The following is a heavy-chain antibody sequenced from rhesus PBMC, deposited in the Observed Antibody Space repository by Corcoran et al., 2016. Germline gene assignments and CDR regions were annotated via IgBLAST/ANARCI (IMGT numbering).Heavy chain of an antibody. CDR3: ASSTGTSFDY. J-gene: IGHJ4*01. CDR1: GGSISSSY. Sequence: QLQLQESGPGLVKPSETLSVTCAVSGGSISSSYWSWIRQAPGKGLEWIGYIYGSGSSTNYNPSLKRRVTLSVDTSKNQLSLKLSSVTAADTAVYYCASSTGTSFDYWGQGVLVTVSS. D-gene: IGHD7-45*01. V-gene: IGHV4-169*02. CDR2: IYGSGSST.